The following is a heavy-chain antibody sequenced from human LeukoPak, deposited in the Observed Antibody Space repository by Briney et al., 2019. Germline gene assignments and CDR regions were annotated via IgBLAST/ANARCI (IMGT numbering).Heavy chain of an antibody. Sequence: GGSLRLSCAASGFTFSSYVMSWVRQAPGKGLEWVSGLSGIGDNTIYADSVKGRFTISRDNSKNTMFLQMNSLRAEDTAVYYCAKELSGGWPFDYWGQGALVTVSS. D-gene: IGHD6-19*01. J-gene: IGHJ4*02. CDR3: AKELSGGWPFDY. CDR2: LSGIGDNT. V-gene: IGHV3-23*01. CDR1: GFTFSSYV.